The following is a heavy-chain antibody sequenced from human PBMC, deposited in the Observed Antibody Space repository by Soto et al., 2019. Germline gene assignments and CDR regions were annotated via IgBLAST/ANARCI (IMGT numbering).Heavy chain of an antibody. CDR1: GGSVSSGSYY. J-gene: IGHJ6*02. CDR2: INYSGTT. D-gene: IGHD5-18*01. Sequence: SETLSLTCTVSGGSVSSGSYYWSWIRQPPGKGLEWIGEINYSGTTNYNPSLKSRVTISVDTSKNQFSLKLSSVTAADTAVYYCARVTSAMVSKHYGMDVWGQGTTVTVSS. V-gene: IGHV4-61*01. CDR3: ARVTSAMVSKHYGMDV.